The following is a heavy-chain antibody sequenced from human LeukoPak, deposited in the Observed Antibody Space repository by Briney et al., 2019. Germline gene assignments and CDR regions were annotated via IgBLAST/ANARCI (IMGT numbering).Heavy chain of an antibody. J-gene: IGHJ4*02. V-gene: IGHV3-23*01. Sequence: GGSLRLSCVASGFTFNNYAMSWVRQAPGRGLEWASSTAGSGISKDYADSVKGRFTISKDKSKNTLYLQMDNLRAEDTGVYFCARLPTFYYDGSGYHYDYWGQGTLVTVSS. CDR1: GFTFNNYA. D-gene: IGHD3-22*01. CDR2: TAGSGISK. CDR3: ARLPTFYYDGSGYHYDY.